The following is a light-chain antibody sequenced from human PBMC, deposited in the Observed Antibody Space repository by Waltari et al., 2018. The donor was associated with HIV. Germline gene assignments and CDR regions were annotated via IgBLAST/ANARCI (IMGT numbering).Light chain of an antibody. CDR2: GNN. J-gene: IGLJ2*01. CDR3: QSYDSSLTGSV. V-gene: IGLV1-40*01. CDR1: SSNIGAGYE. Sequence: QSVPTQPPSVSGAPGQRVTISCTGSSSNIGAGYEVHWYQQVPGTAPKLLIYGNNNRPSGVPDRFSASKSGASPSLAITGLQAEDEADYYCQSYDSSLTGSVFGGGTKLTVL.